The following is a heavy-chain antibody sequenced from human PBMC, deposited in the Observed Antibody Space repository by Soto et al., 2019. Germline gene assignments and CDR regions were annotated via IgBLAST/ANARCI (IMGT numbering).Heavy chain of an antibody. CDR2: IYYSGST. J-gene: IGHJ4*02. Sequence: PSETLSLTCTVSGGSISSGGYYWSWIRQHPGKGLEWIGYIYYSGSTYYNPSLKSRVTISVDTSKNQFSLKLSSVTAADTAVYYCATGSQYDIFTGFGYWGQGTLVTVSS. CDR1: GGSISSGGYY. V-gene: IGHV4-31*03. CDR3: ATGSQYDIFTGFGY. D-gene: IGHD3-9*01.